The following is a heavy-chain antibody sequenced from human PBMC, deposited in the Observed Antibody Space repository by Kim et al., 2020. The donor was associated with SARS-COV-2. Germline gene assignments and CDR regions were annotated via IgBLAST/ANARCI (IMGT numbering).Heavy chain of an antibody. J-gene: IGHJ5*02. V-gene: IGHV5-51*01. D-gene: IGHD2-15*01. Sequence: YSPSFQGQVTISADKSISTAYLQWSSLKASDTAMYYCARRGLYWRGWFDPWGQGTLVTVSS. CDR3: ARRGLYWRGWFDP.